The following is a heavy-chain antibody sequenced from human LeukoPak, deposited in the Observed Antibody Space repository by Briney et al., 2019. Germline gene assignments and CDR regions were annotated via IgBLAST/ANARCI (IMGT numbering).Heavy chain of an antibody. J-gene: IGHJ4*02. D-gene: IGHD6-19*01. CDR3: AREVQDSSGWPGIDY. CDR2: ISGSGGST. CDR1: GFTFSSYA. Sequence: GGSLRLSCAASGFTFSSYAMSWVRQAPGKGLEWVSAISGSGGSTYYADSVKGRFTISRDNSKNTLYLQMSSLRSEDTAVYYCAREVQDSSGWPGIDYWGQGTLVTVSS. V-gene: IGHV3-23*01.